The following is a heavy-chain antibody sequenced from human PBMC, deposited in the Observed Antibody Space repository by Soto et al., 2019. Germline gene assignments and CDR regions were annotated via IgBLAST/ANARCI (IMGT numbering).Heavy chain of an antibody. CDR2: ISGSGGST. Sequence: GGSLRLSCAASGFTFSSYAMSWVRQAPGKGLEWVSAISGSGGSTYYADSMKGRFTISRDNSKNTLYLQMNSLRAEDTAVYYCAKEGAYYDFWSGPDRSWGQGTLVTVSS. CDR3: AKEGAYYDFWSGPDRS. J-gene: IGHJ4*02. CDR1: GFTFSSYA. D-gene: IGHD3-3*01. V-gene: IGHV3-23*01.